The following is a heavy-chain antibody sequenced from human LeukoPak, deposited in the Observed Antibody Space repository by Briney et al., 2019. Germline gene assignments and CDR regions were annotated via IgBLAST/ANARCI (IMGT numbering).Heavy chain of an antibody. CDR3: AREERLRYFDLGDY. Sequence: GGSLRLSCAASGFTFSSYSMNWVRQAPGKGLEWVAVISYDGSNKYYADSVKGRFTISRDNSKNTLYLQMNSLRTEDTAVYYCAREERLRYFDLGDYWGQGTLVTVSS. CDR1: GFTFSSYS. CDR2: ISYDGSNK. D-gene: IGHD3-9*01. V-gene: IGHV3-30*04. J-gene: IGHJ4*02.